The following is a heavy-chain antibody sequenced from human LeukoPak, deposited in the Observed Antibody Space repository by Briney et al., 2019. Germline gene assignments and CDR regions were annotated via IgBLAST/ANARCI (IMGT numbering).Heavy chain of an antibody. J-gene: IGHJ4*02. CDR2: IYYSGST. CDR3: ARGNGSGSLTRYYFDY. D-gene: IGHD3-10*01. V-gene: IGHV4-59*01. CDR1: GGSFSGYY. Sequence: SETLSLTCAVYGGSFSGYYWSWIRQPPGKGLEWIGYIYYSGSTNYNPSLKSRVTISVDTPKNQFSLKLSSVTAADTAVYYCARGNGSGSLTRYYFDYWGQGTLVTVSS.